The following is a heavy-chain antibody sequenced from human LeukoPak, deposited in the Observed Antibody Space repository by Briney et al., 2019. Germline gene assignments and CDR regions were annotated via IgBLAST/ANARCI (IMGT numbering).Heavy chain of an antibody. D-gene: IGHD5-18*01. CDR3: AKDQGLTAPPPYGLDV. CDR1: GGTFSSSA. CDR2: IIPVLNIT. V-gene: IGHV1-69*04. J-gene: IGHJ6*02. Sequence: ASVKVSCKTSGGTFSSSAITWVRQAPGQGLEWMGRIIPVLNITTYAQKFQGRVTITADTSTGTVYMELSSLRSEETPVYYCAKDQGLTAPPPYGLDVWGQGTTVIVTS.